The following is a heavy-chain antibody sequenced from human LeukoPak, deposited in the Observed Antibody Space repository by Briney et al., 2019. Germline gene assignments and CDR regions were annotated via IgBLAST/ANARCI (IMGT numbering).Heavy chain of an antibody. CDR1: GFTFSSNV. D-gene: IGHD1-26*01. J-gene: IGHJ5*02. V-gene: IGHV3-23*01. CDR3: ARVKVGSWDWFDP. CDR2: IPASGGST. Sequence: GGSLRLSCAASGFTFSSNVMIWVRQAPGKGLEWVSSIPASGGSTYYADSVKGRFTISRDNAKNTAYLQMNSLRAEDTAVYYCARVKVGSWDWFDPWGQGTLVTVSS.